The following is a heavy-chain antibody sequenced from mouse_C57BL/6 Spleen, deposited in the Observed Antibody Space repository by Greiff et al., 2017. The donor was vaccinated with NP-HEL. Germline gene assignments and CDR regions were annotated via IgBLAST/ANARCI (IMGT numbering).Heavy chain of an antibody. D-gene: IGHD2-3*01. CDR3: ARARDGYYAMDY. J-gene: IGHJ4*01. CDR1: GFTFSSYT. Sequence: EVQGVESGGGLVKPGGSLKLSCAASGFTFSSYTMSWVRQTPEKRLEWVATISGGGGNTYYPDSVKGRFTISRDNAKNTLYLQMSSLRSEDTALYYCARARDGYYAMDYWGQGTSVTVSS. V-gene: IGHV5-9*01. CDR2: ISGGGGNT.